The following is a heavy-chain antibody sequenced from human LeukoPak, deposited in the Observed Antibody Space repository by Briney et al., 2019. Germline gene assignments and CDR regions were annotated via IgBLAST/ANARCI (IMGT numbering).Heavy chain of an antibody. Sequence: SQTLSLTCAISGDSVSSNTVTWNWIRQSPSRGLEWLGRTYCRYKWSNDYAVFVKSRITINPDTSKNQFSLQLNSVTPEDTAVYYCARVTSGVFGFWGQGTLVTVSS. CDR2: TYCRYKWSN. V-gene: IGHV6-1*01. J-gene: IGHJ4*02. D-gene: IGHD2-15*01. CDR3: ARVTSGVFGF. CDR1: GDSVSSNTVT.